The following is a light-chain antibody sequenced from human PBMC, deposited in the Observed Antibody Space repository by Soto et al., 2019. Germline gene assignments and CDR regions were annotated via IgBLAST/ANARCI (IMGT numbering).Light chain of an antibody. J-gene: IGKJ1*01. Sequence: DIQMTQSPSTLSASIGDRVTITWRASQSISSWLAWYQQKPGRAPKVLIYKASNLKSGVPLRFSGSGSETELTLTISSLQPDDFATYYCQQYKSNRRTFGQGTKV. CDR2: KAS. CDR3: QQYKSNRRT. V-gene: IGKV1-5*03. CDR1: QSISSW.